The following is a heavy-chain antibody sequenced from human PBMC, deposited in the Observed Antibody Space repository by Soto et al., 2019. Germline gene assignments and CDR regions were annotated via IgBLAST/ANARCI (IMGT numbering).Heavy chain of an antibody. CDR1: GFAFSTYA. D-gene: IGHD2-2*01. CDR3: APVPAASSYYNTDA. J-gene: IGHJ6*02. V-gene: IGHV3-23*01. Sequence: PGGSLRLSCAASGFAFSTYAMNWVRQAPGKGLEWVSGIVDSGGRAFYADSVQGRFTISRDNSKNTLYLEMNNLRAEDTAIYYCAPVPAASSYYNTDAWGQGTTVTVSS. CDR2: IVDSGGRA.